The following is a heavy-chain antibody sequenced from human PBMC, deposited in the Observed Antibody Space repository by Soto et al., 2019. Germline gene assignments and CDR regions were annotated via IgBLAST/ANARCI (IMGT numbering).Heavy chain of an antibody. CDR3: ARAAMILATISRFWFDL. J-gene: IGHJ5*02. Sequence: SETLSLTCTVSGGSIGSGGYYWSWIRQHPGKGLEWIGYIYYSGSTYYNPSLKSRVTISVDTSKNQFSLKLSSVTAADTAVYYCARAAMILATISRFWFDLWGQGTLVTVSS. CDR1: GGSIGSGGYY. CDR2: IYYSGST. D-gene: IGHD5-12*01. V-gene: IGHV4-31*03.